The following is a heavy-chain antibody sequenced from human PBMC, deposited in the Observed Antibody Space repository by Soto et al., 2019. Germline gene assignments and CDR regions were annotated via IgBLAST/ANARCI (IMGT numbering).Heavy chain of an antibody. J-gene: IGHJ4*02. Sequence: GGSLRLSCAASGFTFSSYGMHWVRQAPGKGLEWVAVISYDGSNKYYADSVKGRFTISRDNSKNTLYLQMNSLRAEDTAVYYCAKNLGYTYGYMFGGQGTLVTVSS. CDR2: ISYDGSNK. D-gene: IGHD5-18*01. CDR3: AKNLGYTYGYMF. V-gene: IGHV3-30*18. CDR1: GFTFSSYG.